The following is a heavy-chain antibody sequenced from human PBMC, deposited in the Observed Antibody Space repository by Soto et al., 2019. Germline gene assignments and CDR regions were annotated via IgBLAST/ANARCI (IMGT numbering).Heavy chain of an antibody. Sequence: EVQLLESGGGLVQPGGSLRLSCAASGFTFSTYAMNWVRQAPGKGVEWVSGISGSGDSTYYADSVKGRFTVSRDNSKNTLYLQMTSLRAEDTAVFYCAKERSSGWSFDYWGQGTLVTVSS. V-gene: IGHV3-23*01. J-gene: IGHJ4*02. CDR2: ISGSGDST. D-gene: IGHD6-19*01. CDR3: AKERSSGWSFDY. CDR1: GFTFSTYA.